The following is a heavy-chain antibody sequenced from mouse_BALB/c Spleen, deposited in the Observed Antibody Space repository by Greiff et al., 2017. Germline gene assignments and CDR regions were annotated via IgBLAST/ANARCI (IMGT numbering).Heavy chain of an antibody. Sequence: EVQLQESGPGLVKPSQSLSLTCTVTGYSITSDYAWNWIRQFPGNKLEWMGYISYSGSTSYNPSLKSRISITRDTSKNQFFLQLNSVTTEDTATYYCARLYGNYRDYYAMDYWGQGTSVTVSS. V-gene: IGHV3-2*02. CDR1: GYSITSDYA. J-gene: IGHJ4*01. CDR2: ISYSGST. CDR3: ARLYGNYRDYYAMDY. D-gene: IGHD2-1*01.